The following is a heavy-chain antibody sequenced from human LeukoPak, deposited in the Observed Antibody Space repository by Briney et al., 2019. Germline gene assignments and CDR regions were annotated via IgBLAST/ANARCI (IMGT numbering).Heavy chain of an antibody. Sequence: PGGSLRLSCAASGFTFSSYEMNWVRQAPGKGLEWVSYISSSGSTIYYADSVKGRFTISRDNAKNSLYLQMNSLRAEDTALYYCAKTSRKAHDSSGYYCSFDYWGQGTLVTVSS. CDR1: GFTFSSYE. V-gene: IGHV3-48*03. D-gene: IGHD3-22*01. CDR3: AKTSRKAHDSSGYYCSFDY. CDR2: ISSSGSTI. J-gene: IGHJ4*02.